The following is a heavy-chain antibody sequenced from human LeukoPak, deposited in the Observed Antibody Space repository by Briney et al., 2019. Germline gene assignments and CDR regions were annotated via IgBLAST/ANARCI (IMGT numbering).Heavy chain of an antibody. CDR2: LSGSGGST. CDR3: AKLPSSGWYGGGNRFDS. J-gene: IGHJ5*01. CDR1: GFTFNNYA. Sequence: GGSLRLSCVASGFTFNNYAMNWVPEAPGRGVVWVLALSGSGGSTYYADSVKGRFTISRDDSKNTLYEEMNSLRAEDTAVYYCAKLPSSGWYGGGNRFDSWGQGTLVTDSS. V-gene: IGHV3-23*01. D-gene: IGHD6-19*01.